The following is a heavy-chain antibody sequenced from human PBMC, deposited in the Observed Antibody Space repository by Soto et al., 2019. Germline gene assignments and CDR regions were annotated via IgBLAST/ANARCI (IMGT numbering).Heavy chain of an antibody. CDR3: AKGGGYSGYGSDAFDI. J-gene: IGHJ3*02. CDR1: GFTFDDYA. CDR2: ISWNSGSI. D-gene: IGHD5-12*01. V-gene: IGHV3-9*01. Sequence: GGSLRLSCAASGFTFDDYAMNWVRQAPGKGLEWVSGISWNSGSIGYADSVKGRFTISRDNAKDSLYLQMNSLRAEDTALYYCAKGGGYSGYGSDAFDIWGQGTMVTVSS.